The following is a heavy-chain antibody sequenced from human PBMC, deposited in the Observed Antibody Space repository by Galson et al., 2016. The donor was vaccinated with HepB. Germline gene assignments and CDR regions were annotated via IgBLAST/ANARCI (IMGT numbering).Heavy chain of an antibody. CDR1: GGTFSSYA. CDR2: IIPIFGTA. V-gene: IGHV1-69*13. Sequence: SVKVSCKASGGTFSSYAISWVRQAPGQGLEWMGGIIPIFGTANYAQKFQGRVTFTADASTSAAYMELGSLRSEDTAVYYCARNRYGSAWYDYWGQGTLVTVSS. CDR3: ARNRYGSAWYDY. J-gene: IGHJ4*02. D-gene: IGHD6-19*01.